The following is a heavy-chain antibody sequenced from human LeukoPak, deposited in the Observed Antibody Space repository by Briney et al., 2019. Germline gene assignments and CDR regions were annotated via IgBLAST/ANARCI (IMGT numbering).Heavy chain of an antibody. CDR3: ARRRVAARPIDY. Sequence: SETLSRTCTVSGGSISDSNYYWGWIRQPPGRGLEWIANIYYSGSAYYSPSLKSRVTISVDTSKNQFSLKLSSVTAADTAVYYCARRRVAARPIDYWGQGTLVTVSS. D-gene: IGHD6-6*01. V-gene: IGHV4-39*01. J-gene: IGHJ4*02. CDR2: IYYSGSA. CDR1: GGSISDSNYY.